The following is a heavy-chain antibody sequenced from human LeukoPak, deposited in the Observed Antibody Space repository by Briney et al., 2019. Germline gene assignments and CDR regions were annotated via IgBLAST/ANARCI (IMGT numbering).Heavy chain of an antibody. CDR1: GGSISSSSHY. V-gene: IGHV4-39*01. Sequence: SETLSLTCTVSGGSISSSSHYWGWIRQPPGKGLEWIGNIYYSGSCYHNPSLKSRVTISVDTSKNQFSLKLSSVTAADTAVYYCARHLTYYYYYMDVWGKGTTVTVSS. J-gene: IGHJ6*03. CDR3: ARHLTYYYYYMDV. CDR2: IYYSGSC.